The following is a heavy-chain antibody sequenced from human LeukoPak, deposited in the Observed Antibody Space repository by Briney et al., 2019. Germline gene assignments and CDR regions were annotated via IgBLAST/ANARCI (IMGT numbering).Heavy chain of an antibody. CDR2: IYYSGST. J-gene: IGHJ3*02. V-gene: IGHV4-59*08. D-gene: IGHD4-17*01. CDR1: GGSISSHF. Sequence: SETLSLTCTVSGGSISSHFWSWILQPPGKGLEWIAYIYYSGSTDYNPSLKSRVTISVDTSKNQFSLKLSSVTAADTAVYYCARQTMSTADAFDIWGQGTMVTVSS. CDR3: ARQTMSTADAFDI.